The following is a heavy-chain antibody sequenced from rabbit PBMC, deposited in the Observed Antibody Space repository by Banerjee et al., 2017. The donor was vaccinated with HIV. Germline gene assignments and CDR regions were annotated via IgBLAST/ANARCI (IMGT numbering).Heavy chain of an antibody. Sequence: QEQLVESGGGLVKPGASLTLTCKASGFSFSNKAVMCWVRQAPGKGLEWIGYIVPIFGVTYYANWVNGRFTISSHNAQNTLYLQLNSLTAADTATYFCVREAGYAGYGDGNLWGPGTLVTVS. CDR3: VREAGYAGYGDGNL. D-gene: IGHD7-1*01. CDR2: IVPIFGVT. CDR1: GFSFSNKA. J-gene: IGHJ4*01. V-gene: IGHV1S47*01.